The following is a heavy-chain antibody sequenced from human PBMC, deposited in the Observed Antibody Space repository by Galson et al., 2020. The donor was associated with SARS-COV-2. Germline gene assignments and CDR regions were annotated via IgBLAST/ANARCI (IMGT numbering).Heavy chain of an antibody. CDR2: FYPEDGET. J-gene: IGHJ5*02. CDR1: GYTLTELS. V-gene: IGHV1-24*01. CDR3: ATAPGIAAAGTGWCDP. D-gene: IGHD6-13*01. Sequence: ASVKVSCKVSGYTLTELSMHWVRQAPGKGLEWMGGFYPEDGETIYAQKFQGRVTMTEDTSTDTAYMELSSLRSEDTAVYYCATAPGIAAAGTGWCDPWGQGTLVTVSS.